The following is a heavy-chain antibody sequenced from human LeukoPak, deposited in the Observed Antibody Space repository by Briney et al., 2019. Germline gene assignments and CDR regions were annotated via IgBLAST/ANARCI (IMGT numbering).Heavy chain of an antibody. D-gene: IGHD1-26*01. CDR3: ARALYSGSYLGADY. CDR2: IIPILGIA. J-gene: IGHJ4*02. V-gene: IGHV1-69*04. CDR1: GGTFSSYA. Sequence: GASVKVSCKASGGTFSSYAIGWVRQAPGQGLEWMGRIIPILGIANYAQKFQGRVTITADKSTSTAYMELSSLRSEDTAVYYCARALYSGSYLGADYWGQGTLVTVSS.